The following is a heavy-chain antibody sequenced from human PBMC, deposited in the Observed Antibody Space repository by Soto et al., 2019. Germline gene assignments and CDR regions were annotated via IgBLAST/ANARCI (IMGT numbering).Heavy chain of an antibody. V-gene: IGHV1-2*06. D-gene: IGHD1-1*01. J-gene: IGHJ4*02. Sequence: QVQLVQSGAEVKKPGASVKVSCKASGYTFTGYYLHWVRQAPGQALEWMGRIHPNSGGTNYAQRFQGRVTMTRDTSLTTVYMELSRLTSDDTAVYFCARLKDDFYFHHWGQGSLVTVSS. CDR1: GYTFTGYY. CDR2: IHPNSGGT. CDR3: ARLKDDFYFHH.